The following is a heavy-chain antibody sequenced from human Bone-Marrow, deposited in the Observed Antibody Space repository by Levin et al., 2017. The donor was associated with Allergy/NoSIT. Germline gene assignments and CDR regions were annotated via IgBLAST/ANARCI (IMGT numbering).Heavy chain of an antibody. V-gene: IGHV3-7*04. J-gene: IGHJ6*03. CDR3: ARGVRGVPYYYYMDV. D-gene: IGHD3-10*01. CDR1: GFTFSSYW. CDR2: IKQDGSEK. Sequence: GESLKISCAASGFTFSSYWMSWVRQAPGKGLEWVANIKQDGSEKYYVDSVKGRFTISRDNAKNSLYLQMNSLRAEDTAVYYCARGVRGVPYYYYMDVWGKGTTVTVSS.